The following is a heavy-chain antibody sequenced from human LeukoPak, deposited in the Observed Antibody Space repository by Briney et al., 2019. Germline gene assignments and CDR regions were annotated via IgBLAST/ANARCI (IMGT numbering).Heavy chain of an antibody. CDR1: GDSFGPFS. J-gene: IGHJ4*02. Sequence: SETPSLTCTLSGDSFGPFSWSWIRQPPGQGLEWIAYIQASGDTSFNPALKSRVTVSMDASKNEFSLNLRSVAAADTAVYYCARLVRDWNDHFDYWGQGTLVTVSS. CDR3: ARLVRDWNDHFDY. CDR2: IQASGDT. V-gene: IGHV4-4*09. D-gene: IGHD1-1*01.